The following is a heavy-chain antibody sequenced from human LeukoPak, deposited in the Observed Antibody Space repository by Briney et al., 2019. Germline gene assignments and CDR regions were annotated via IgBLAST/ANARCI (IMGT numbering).Heavy chain of an antibody. CDR3: AKDQVYYGDYGVFDY. D-gene: IGHD4-17*01. V-gene: IGHV3-30-3*01. CDR1: GFTFSSYA. Sequence: QPGGSLRLSCAASGFTFSSYAMHWVRQAPGKGLEWVAVISYDGSNKYYADSVKGRFTISRDNSKNTLYLQMNSLRADDTAVYYCAKDQVYYGDYGVFDYWGQGTLVTVSS. J-gene: IGHJ4*02. CDR2: ISYDGSNK.